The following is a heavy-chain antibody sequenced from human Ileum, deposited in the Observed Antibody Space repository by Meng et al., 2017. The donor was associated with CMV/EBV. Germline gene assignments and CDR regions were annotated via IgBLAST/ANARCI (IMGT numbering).Heavy chain of an antibody. D-gene: IGHD2-2*03. J-gene: IGHJ4*02. CDR2: IKPDESEK. V-gene: IGHV3-7*01. CDR3: ARYWVLAPGGFDS. CDR1: DLTFSRYW. Sequence: VSDLTFSRYWMSWVRQAPGKGLEWVANIKPDESEKYYGDSVKGRFTISRDNAKNSLYLQMDSLRAEDTAVYFCARYWVLAPGGFDSWGQETLVTVSS.